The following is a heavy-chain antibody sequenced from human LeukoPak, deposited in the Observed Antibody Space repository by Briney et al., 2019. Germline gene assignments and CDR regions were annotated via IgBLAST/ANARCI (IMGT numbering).Heavy chain of an antibody. CDR3: AKDYGWLLYYFDY. CDR1: GFTFSSYE. J-gene: IGHJ4*02. D-gene: IGHD5-12*01. V-gene: IGHV3-48*03. CDR2: ISSSGSTI. Sequence: PGGSLRLSCAASGFTFSSYEMNWVRQAPGKGLEWVSYISSSGSTIYYADSVKGRFTISRDNSKNTLYLQMNSLRAEDTAVYYCAKDYGWLLYYFDYWGQGTLVTVSS.